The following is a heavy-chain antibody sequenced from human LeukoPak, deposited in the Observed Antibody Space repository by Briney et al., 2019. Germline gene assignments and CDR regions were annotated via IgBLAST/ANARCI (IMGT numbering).Heavy chain of an antibody. Sequence: GGSLRLSCASSGFTFSSYSMNWVRQAPGKGLEWVSSISSSSSSIYYADSVKGRFTISRDNAKNSLYLQMNSLRAEDTAVYYCARASGDIVETATMGSYWGQGTLVTVSS. CDR2: ISSSSSSI. CDR1: GFTFSSYS. CDR3: ARASGDIVETATMGSY. V-gene: IGHV3-21*01. J-gene: IGHJ4*02. D-gene: IGHD5-18*01.